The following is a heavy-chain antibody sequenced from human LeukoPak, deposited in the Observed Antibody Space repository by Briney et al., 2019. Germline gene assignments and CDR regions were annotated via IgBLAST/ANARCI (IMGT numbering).Heavy chain of an antibody. D-gene: IGHD1-26*01. CDR2: IIPMLGTT. CDR1: GYTFVSHG. Sequence: GASVKVSCKAAGYTFVSHGISWVRLAPGQGLEWMGGIIPMLGTTHYAQQFQGRVLLTADESTTTAYMELNRLKSEDTAAYYCARGRITGVGVAVLDYYFMDLWGKGTTVIVSS. J-gene: IGHJ6*03. CDR3: ARGRITGVGVAVLDYYFMDL. V-gene: IGHV1-69*13.